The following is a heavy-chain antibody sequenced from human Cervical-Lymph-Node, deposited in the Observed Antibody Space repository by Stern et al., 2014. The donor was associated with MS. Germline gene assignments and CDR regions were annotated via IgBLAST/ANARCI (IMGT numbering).Heavy chain of an antibody. V-gene: IGHV5-51*03. CDR1: GYSFTSYW. CDR2: IYPGASDT. CDR3: ASSYGDYPTLDYYYGMDV. J-gene: IGHJ6*02. Sequence: EVQLVESGAEVKKPGESLKISCKGSGYSFTSYWIGWVRQMPGKGLEWMGIIYPGASDTRYSPSFQGQVTISADKSISTAYLQWSSLKASDTAMYYCASSYGDYPTLDYYYGMDVWGQGTTVTVSS. D-gene: IGHD4-17*01.